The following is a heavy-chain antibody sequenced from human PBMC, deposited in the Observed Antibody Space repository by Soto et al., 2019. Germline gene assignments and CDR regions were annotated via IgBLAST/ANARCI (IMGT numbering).Heavy chain of an antibody. J-gene: IGHJ6*03. D-gene: IGHD6-13*01. V-gene: IGHV4-34*01. Sequence: PSETLSLTCAVYGGSFSGYYWSRIRQPPGKGLEWIGEINHSGSTNYNPSLKSRVTISIDTSKSQFSLKLSSVTAADTAVYYCARRDSSTWSYYYYMDVWGKGTTVTVSS. CDR2: INHSGST. CDR3: ARRDSSTWSYYYYMDV. CDR1: GGSFSGYY.